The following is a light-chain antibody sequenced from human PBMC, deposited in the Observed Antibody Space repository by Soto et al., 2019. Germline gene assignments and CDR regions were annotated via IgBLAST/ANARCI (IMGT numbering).Light chain of an antibody. CDR2: DAS. V-gene: IGKV3-20*01. CDR3: QQYGSSPRT. Sequence: ETVMTQSPVTLSLSPGERATLSCRASQSVSSYLAWYQQKPGQAPRLLIYDASNRATGIPARFSGSGSGTDFTLTISRLEPEDFAVYYCQQYGSSPRTFGQGTKVDIK. CDR1: QSVSSY. J-gene: IGKJ1*01.